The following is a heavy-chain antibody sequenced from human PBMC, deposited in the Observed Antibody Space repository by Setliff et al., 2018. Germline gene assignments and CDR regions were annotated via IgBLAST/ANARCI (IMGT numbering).Heavy chain of an antibody. CDR3: ARGNFYYFDRTGRGPNWFDP. V-gene: IGHV3-21*01. CDR2: ISRSNTYI. D-gene: IGHD3-22*01. J-gene: IGHJ5*02. Sequence: GSLRLSCAASGFVFSTYDMNWVRQAPGKGLEWVSSISRSNTYIYYADSVKGRFTISRDNATNSLYLQMNSLRAEDTAVYYCARGNFYYFDRTGRGPNWFDPWGQGTLVTVSS. CDR1: GFVFSTYD.